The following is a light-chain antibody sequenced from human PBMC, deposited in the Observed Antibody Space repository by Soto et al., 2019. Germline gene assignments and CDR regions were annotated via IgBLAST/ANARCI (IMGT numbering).Light chain of an antibody. Sequence: QAVVTQEPSLTVSPGGTVTLTCASNTGAVTSGYYPNWFQQKPGQAPRALIYSTGNKHSWTPARFSGYLLGGKAALTLSGVQPEDEADYYCLLFHGDGQVFGGGTKLTVL. CDR3: LLFHGDGQV. V-gene: IGLV7-43*01. CDR2: STG. J-gene: IGLJ2*01. CDR1: TGAVTSGYY.